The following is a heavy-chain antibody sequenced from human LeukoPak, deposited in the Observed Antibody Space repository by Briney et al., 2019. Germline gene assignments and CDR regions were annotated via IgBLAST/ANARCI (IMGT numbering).Heavy chain of an antibody. J-gene: IGHJ4*02. CDR1: DGSISSSSYY. CDR3: ANTGSGDLDY. CDR2: IYYSGST. Sequence: PSETLSLTCTVSDGSISSSSYYWGWIRQPPGKGLEWIGTIYYSGSTYYNPSLKSRLTISLDTSNNQFSLKLSSVTAADTAVYYCANTGSGDLDYWGQGTLVTVSS. V-gene: IGHV4-39*07. D-gene: IGHD3-10*01.